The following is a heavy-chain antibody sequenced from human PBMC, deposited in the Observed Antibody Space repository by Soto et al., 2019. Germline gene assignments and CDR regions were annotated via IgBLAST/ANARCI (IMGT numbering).Heavy chain of an antibody. CDR2: TYYRSKWYN. CDR1: GDSVSSNSAA. Sequence: SQTLSLTCVISGDSVSSNSAAWNWIRQSPSRGLEWLGRTYYRSKWYNDYAVSVKSRITINPDTSKNQFSLQLNSVTPEDTAVYYCARDRYQLLGYYYYYNYMDVWGKGTTITVSS. D-gene: IGHD2-2*01. CDR3: ARDRYQLLGYYYYYNYMDV. J-gene: IGHJ6*03. V-gene: IGHV6-1*01.